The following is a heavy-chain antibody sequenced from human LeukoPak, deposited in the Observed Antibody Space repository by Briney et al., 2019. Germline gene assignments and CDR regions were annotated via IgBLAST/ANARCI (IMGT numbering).Heavy chain of an antibody. CDR3: AREEAYGDYVDYFDY. V-gene: IGHV3-7*01. CDR2: IKQDGSER. J-gene: IGHJ4*02. Sequence: PGGSLRLSCAASGFTFSNYWMSWVRQAPGKGLEWVANIKQDGSERYYVDSVKGRFTISRDNAKNSLYLQMNSLRAEDTAVYYCAREEAYGDYVDYFDYWGQGTLVTVSS. CDR1: GFTFSNYW. D-gene: IGHD4-17*01.